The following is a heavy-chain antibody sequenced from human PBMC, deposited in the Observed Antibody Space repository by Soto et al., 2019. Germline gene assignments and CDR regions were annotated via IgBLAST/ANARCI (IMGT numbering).Heavy chain of an antibody. V-gene: IGHV1-69*05. CDR1: GGTFSSYA. J-gene: IGHJ1*01. Sequence: ASVKVSCKASGGTFSSYAISWVRQAPGQGLEWMGGFIPIFGTADYAQKFQGRVTMTRNDSTSTAYMELSSLRSEDTAVYYCAAEYYYGGSDPRGRIDWGQG. CDR2: FIPIFGTA. D-gene: IGHD3-22*01. CDR3: AAEYYYGGSDPRGRID.